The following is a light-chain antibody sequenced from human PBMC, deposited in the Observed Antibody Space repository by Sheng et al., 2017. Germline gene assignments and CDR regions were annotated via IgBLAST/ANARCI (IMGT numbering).Light chain of an antibody. CDR2: ATS. Sequence: DIHLTQSPSFVSAFVGDRVTITCRASQGISTYLAWYQQKPGKAPKLLIYATSTLQRGVPSRFSGSGSGTEFTLTITSLQPDDFATYYCQQLNLYPRTFGQGPRW. V-gene: IGKV1-9*01. J-gene: IGKJ1*01. CDR1: QGISTY. CDR3: QQLNLYPRT.